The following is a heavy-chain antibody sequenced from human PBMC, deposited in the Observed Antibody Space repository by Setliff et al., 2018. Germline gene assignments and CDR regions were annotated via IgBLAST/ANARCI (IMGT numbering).Heavy chain of an antibody. Sequence: PGGSLRLSCAASGFTFSSYSMNWVRQAPGKGLEWVSYISSSRSTIYYADSVKGRFTISRDNAKNSLYLQMNSLRAEDTAVYYCARDTTSGWMLTNWGQGTLVTVSS. D-gene: IGHD6-25*01. CDR2: ISSSRSTI. V-gene: IGHV3-48*01. CDR1: GFTFSSYS. J-gene: IGHJ4*02. CDR3: ARDTTSGWMLTN.